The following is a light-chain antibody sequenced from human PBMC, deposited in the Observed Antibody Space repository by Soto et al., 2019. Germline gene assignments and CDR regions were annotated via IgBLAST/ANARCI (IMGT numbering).Light chain of an antibody. CDR1: QNVNRY. Sequence: EIVLTQSPATLSLSPGERAILSCRASQNVNRYLGWYQQKPGQAPRLLIYDASNRATGIPARFSGSGSGTDFSLTFSSLEPEDFAVYYCHHRVNWPTFGPGTKVDMK. V-gene: IGKV3-11*01. CDR2: DAS. CDR3: HHRVNWPT. J-gene: IGKJ3*01.